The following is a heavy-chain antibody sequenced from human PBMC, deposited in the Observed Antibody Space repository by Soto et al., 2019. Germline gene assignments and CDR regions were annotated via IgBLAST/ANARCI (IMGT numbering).Heavy chain of an antibody. D-gene: IGHD3-10*01. CDR3: ARRGRHYGSQGWFDP. Sequence: SETLSLTCSVYGGSISSFTYYWGWIRQPPGKGLEWSGTVYYNENTYYNPSLKSRVTITVGTAKNQFCLNLRSVTAADTATYFCARRGRHYGSQGWFDPWGPGTLVTVSS. J-gene: IGHJ5*02. V-gene: IGHV4-39*01. CDR2: VYYNENT. CDR1: GGSISSFTYY.